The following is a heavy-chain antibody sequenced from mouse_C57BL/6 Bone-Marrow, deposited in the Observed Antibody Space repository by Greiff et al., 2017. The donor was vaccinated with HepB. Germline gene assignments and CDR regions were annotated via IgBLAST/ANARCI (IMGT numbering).Heavy chain of an antibody. Sequence: QVQLQQPGAELVMPGASVKLSCKASGYTFTSYWMHWVKQRPGQGLEWIGEIDPSDSYTNYNQKFKGKSTLTVDKSSSTAYMQLSSLTSEDSAVYFCASITTGVATDYWGQGTTLTVSS. CDR1: GYTFTSYW. J-gene: IGHJ2*01. D-gene: IGHD1-1*01. CDR3: ASITTGVATDY. V-gene: IGHV1-69*01. CDR2: IDPSDSYT.